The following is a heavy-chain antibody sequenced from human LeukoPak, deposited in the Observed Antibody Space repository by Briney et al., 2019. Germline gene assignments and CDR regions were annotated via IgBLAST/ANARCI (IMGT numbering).Heavy chain of an antibody. V-gene: IGHV3-74*01. CDR3: ARELPREVTLDY. Sequence: GGSLRLSCVASEFNFFSYGMQWGCQAPGKGVVWVSRLFTDGTTTSYADSVKGRFTISRDNAKNTLYLQMNSLRAEDTAVYYCARELPREVTLDYWGQGTLVTVSP. J-gene: IGHJ4*01. D-gene: IGHD2-21*02. CDR2: LFTDGTTT. CDR1: EFNFFSYG.